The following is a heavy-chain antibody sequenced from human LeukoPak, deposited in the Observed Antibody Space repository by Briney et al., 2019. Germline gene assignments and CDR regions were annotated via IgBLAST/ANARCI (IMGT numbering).Heavy chain of an antibody. CDR1: GFTFSGSA. J-gene: IGHJ4*02. CDR3: ARVSIWFERGFDY. Sequence: GGSLRLSCAASGFTFSGSAMHWVRQASGKGLEWVAFIRYDGSNKYYADSVKGRFTISRDNAKNSLYLQTNSLRAEDTAVYYCARVSIWFERGFDYWGQGTLVTVSS. CDR2: IRYDGSNK. D-gene: IGHD3-10*01. V-gene: IGHV3-30*02.